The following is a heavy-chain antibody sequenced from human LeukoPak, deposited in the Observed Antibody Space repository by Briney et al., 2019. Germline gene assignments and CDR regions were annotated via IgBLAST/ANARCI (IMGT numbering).Heavy chain of an antibody. CDR2: INSDGSST. J-gene: IGHJ6*02. V-gene: IGHV3-74*01. Sequence: GGSLRLSCAAYGFTFDDYGMSWVRQAPGKGLVWVSRINSDGSSTTYADSVKGRFTISRDNAKNTLHLQMNSLRAEDTAVYYCARDYYGMDVWGQGTTVTASS. CDR1: GFTFDDYG. CDR3: ARDYYGMDV.